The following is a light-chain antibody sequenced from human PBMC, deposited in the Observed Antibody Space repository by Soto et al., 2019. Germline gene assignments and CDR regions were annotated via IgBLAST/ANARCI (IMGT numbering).Light chain of an antibody. V-gene: IGLV4-69*01. J-gene: IGLJ3*02. CDR3: QTWATGIQV. Sequence: QPVLTQSPSASASLGASVKLTCTLSSGHTTYAIAWHQQHPERGPRYLMKIDSDGSHFKGDGIPDRFSGSSSGAERYLTISSLQSEDEADYYCQTWATGIQVFGGGTKVTVL. CDR1: SGHTTYA. CDR2: IDSDGSH.